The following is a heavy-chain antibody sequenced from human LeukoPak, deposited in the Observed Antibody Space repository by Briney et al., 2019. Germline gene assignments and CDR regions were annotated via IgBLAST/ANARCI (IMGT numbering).Heavy chain of an antibody. CDR3: ARISGEGVDYYGMDV. D-gene: IGHD7-27*01. CDR1: GRTISSYN. CDR2: IYTRWST. J-gene: IGHJ6*02. Sequence: PSETLSLTCIVPGRTISSYNWSSIRQPAGKGMNWIGRIYTRWSTNYYPSLKSRVTMSVDTSKNQFSLKLSSVTAADTAVYYCARISGEGVDYYGMDVWGQGTTVTVSS. V-gene: IGHV4-4*07.